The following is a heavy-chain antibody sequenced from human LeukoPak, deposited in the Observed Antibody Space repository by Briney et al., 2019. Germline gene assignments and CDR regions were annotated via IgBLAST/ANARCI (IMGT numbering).Heavy chain of an antibody. V-gene: IGHV3-30*18. CDR2: ISYDGSNK. CDR1: GFTFSNYG. J-gene: IGHJ4*02. Sequence: PGGSLRLSCAASGFTFSNYGMHWVRQAPGKGLEWVAVISYDGSNKYYADSVKGRFTISRDNSKNTLYLQMNSLRAEDTAVYYCAKGDYYDSSGYYYFESWGQGTLVTVSS. CDR3: AKGDYYDSSGYYYFES. D-gene: IGHD3-22*01.